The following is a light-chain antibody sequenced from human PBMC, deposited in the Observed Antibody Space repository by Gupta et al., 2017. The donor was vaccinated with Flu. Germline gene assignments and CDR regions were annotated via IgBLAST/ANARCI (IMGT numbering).Light chain of an antibody. V-gene: IGLV1-51*02. CDR2: ENE. CDR3: GTWDSSLSVGVV. J-gene: IGLJ3*02. CDR1: GSNIGTND. Sequence: QSVLAQPPSVSAAPGQRVTIPCSGSGSNIGTNDVSWYQHFPGAAPRLLIYENEKRPSGIPGRFSGSKSGTSATLAIIGLQTGDEADYYCGTWDSSLSVGVVFGGGTKVTVL.